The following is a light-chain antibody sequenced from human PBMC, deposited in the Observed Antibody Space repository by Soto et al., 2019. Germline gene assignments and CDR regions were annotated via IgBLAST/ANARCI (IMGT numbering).Light chain of an antibody. Sequence: QSVLTHPASVSGSPGQSITIACTGTSSDVGSYNLVSWYQQHPGKAPKLRIYEGSKRPSGVSNRSSGSKSGNTASLTISGLQAEDDADYYCCSYAGSSTFFYVRATGKKVNV. J-gene: IGLJ1*01. CDR1: SSDVGSYNL. CDR3: CSYAGSSTFFYV. V-gene: IGLV2-23*03. CDR2: EGS.